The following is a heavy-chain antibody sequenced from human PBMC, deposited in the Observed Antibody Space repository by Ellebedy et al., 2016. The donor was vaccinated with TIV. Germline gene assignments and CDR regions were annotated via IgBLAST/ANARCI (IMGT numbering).Heavy chain of an antibody. J-gene: IGHJ4*02. D-gene: IGHD4-17*01. Sequence: PGGSLRLSCAASGFTFNSYVMSWVRQAPGKGLEWVSAISGSAGSTYYADSVKGRFTISRDNSKNTLFLQMNSLRAEDTAVYYCAKFPSVTTPGVDFWGQGTLVTVSS. V-gene: IGHV3-23*01. CDR1: GFTFNSYV. CDR2: ISGSAGST. CDR3: AKFPSVTTPGVDF.